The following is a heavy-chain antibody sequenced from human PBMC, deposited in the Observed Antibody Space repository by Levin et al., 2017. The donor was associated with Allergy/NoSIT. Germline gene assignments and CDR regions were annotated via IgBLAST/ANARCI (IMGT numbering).Heavy chain of an antibody. CDR3: ASLFVILLIVLVPAAAYSGYDSDY. CDR1: GGSISSGGYS. D-gene: IGHD2-2*01. V-gene: IGHV4-30-2*01. CDR2: IYHSGST. J-gene: IGHJ4*02. Sequence: SETLSLTCAVSGGSISSGGYSWSWIRQPPGKGLEWIGYIYHSGSTYYNPSLKSRVTISVDRSKNQFSLKLSSVTAADTAVYYCASLFVILLIVLVPAAAYSGYDSDYWGQGTLVTVSS.